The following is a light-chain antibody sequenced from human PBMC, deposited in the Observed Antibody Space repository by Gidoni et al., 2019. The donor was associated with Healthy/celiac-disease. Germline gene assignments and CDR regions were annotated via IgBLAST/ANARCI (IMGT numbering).Light chain of an antibody. CDR3: QQYGSLVT. CDR2: GAYGAS. J-gene: IGKJ4*01. CDR1: QSVSNGY. V-gene: IGKV3-20*01. Sequence: IVLTPSPGPLSLSPGERATLSCRASQSVSNGYLAWYQQKPGQAPRLLVYGAYGASTRATGIPDRFSGSGSRTDFTLTISRLEPEDSAVYYCQQYGSLVTFXGXTKVEIK.